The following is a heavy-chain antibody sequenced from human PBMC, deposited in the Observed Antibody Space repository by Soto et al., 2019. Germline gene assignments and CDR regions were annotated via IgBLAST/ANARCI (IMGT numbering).Heavy chain of an antibody. CDR1: GGTFSSYA. D-gene: IGHD3-10*01. CDR2: IIPIFGTA. J-gene: IGHJ5*02. CDR3: ARDSTYYYGSGSYSRWFDP. Sequence: ASVKVSCKASGGTFSSYAISWVRQAPGQGLEWMGGIIPIFGTANYAQKFQGRVTITADESTSTAYMELSSLRSEDTAVYYCARDSTYYYGSGSYSRWFDPWGQGTLVTVSS. V-gene: IGHV1-69*13.